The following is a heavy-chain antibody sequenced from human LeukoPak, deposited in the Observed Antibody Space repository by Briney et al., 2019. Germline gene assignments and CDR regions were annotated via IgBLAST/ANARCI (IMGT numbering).Heavy chain of an antibody. CDR3: ARDLEDTPLIGAVDL. V-gene: IGHV3-7*05. J-gene: IGHJ5*02. CDR1: GFDFSSYW. Sequence: GSLRLSCTASGFDFSSYWMAWVRQAPGKGLEWVANINQDGNIKYYVDSVKGRFIISRDNAKMSLFLQLNSVRAEDTALYYCARDLEDTPLIGAVDLWGQGTLVIASS. D-gene: IGHD5-18*01. CDR2: INQDGNIK.